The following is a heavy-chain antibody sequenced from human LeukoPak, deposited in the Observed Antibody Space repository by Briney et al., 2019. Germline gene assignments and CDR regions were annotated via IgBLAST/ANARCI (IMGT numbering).Heavy chain of an antibody. J-gene: IGHJ3*02. Sequence: PSETLSLTCTVSGCSINSYYWSWIRQPPGKGLEWIGYIYYSGSTNYNPSLKSRVTISVDPSQNQFSLKLSAATAADTAVYYRARDSQDAFDIWGQGTMVTVSS. V-gene: IGHV4-59*01. CDR3: ARDSQDAFDI. CDR2: IYYSGST. CDR1: GCSINSYY.